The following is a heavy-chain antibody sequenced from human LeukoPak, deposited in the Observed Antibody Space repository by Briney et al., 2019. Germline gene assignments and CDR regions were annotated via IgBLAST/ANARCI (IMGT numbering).Heavy chain of an antibody. D-gene: IGHD6-19*01. CDR1: GGSITSDNW. J-gene: IGHJ4*02. CDR3: ARGLYSSDAY. CDR2: AYHSGIT. Sequence: PSETLSLTCAVSGGSITSDNWWIWVRQPPAKGLEWIGEAYHSGITNYNPSLKSRVTMSVDKSKNQFSLSLSSVTAADTAVYHCARGLYSSDAYWGQGILVTVSS. V-gene: IGHV4-4*02.